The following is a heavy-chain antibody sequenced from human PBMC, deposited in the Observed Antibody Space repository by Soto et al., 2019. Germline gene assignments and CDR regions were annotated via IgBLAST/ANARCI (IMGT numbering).Heavy chain of an antibody. J-gene: IGHJ4*02. CDR1: GGIFDSYT. V-gene: IGHV1-69*08. Sequence: QVQLVQSGPEVKKPGSSVKVSCQASGGIFDSYTVSWVRQVPGQGLEWMGRLYPMPGAANYAHNFQGRITRTAYLSTSRVDMELRGLRSDDTAISYCARDTTSSTSDTSQDLWGQGTLVTVSS. D-gene: IGHD5-18*01. CDR3: ARDTTSSTSDTSQDL. CDR2: LYPMPGAA.